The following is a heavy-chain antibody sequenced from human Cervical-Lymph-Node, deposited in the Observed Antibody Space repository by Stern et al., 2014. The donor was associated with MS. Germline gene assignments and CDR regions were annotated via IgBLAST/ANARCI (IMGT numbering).Heavy chain of an antibody. V-gene: IGHV4-59*01. CDR2: IYYSGST. CDR3: ARGSYGEPFDY. J-gene: IGHJ4*02. CDR1: GGSISSYY. Sequence: VPLEDSGPGLVKPSETLSLTCTVSGGSISSYYWSWIRPPPGKGLEWIGYIYYSGSTNYNPSLKSRVTISVDTSKNQFSLKLSSVTAADTAVYYCARGSYGEPFDYWGQGTLVTVSS. D-gene: IGHD4-17*01.